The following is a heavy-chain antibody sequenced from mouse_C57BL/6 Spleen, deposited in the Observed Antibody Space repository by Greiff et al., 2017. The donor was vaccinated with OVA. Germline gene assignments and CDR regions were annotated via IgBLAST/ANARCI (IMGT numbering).Heavy chain of an antibody. D-gene: IGHD2-1*01. CDR2: IYPRSGNT. V-gene: IGHV1-81*01. Sequence: VQLQQSGAELARPGASVKLSCKASGYTFTSYGISWVKQRTGQGLEWIGEIYPRSGNTYYNEKFKGKATLTADKSSSTAYMELRSLTSEDSAVYFCARRGIYYGNYNAMDYWGQGTSVTVSS. CDR1: GYTFTSYG. CDR3: ARRGIYYGNYNAMDY. J-gene: IGHJ4*01.